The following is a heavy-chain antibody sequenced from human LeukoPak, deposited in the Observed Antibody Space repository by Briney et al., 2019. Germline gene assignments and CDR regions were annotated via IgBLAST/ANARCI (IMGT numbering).Heavy chain of an antibody. CDR1: GGSISSSSYY. CDR3: ARGASGYDRGPWSD. CDR2: IYYSGSS. V-gene: IGHV4-61*01. Sequence: SETLSLTCTVSGGSISSSSYYWSWIRQPPGKGLEWIGYIYYSGSSNYNPSLKSRVTISVDTSKNQFSLNLSSVTAADTAVYYCARGASGYDRGPWSDWGQGTLVTVSS. J-gene: IGHJ4*02. D-gene: IGHD5-12*01.